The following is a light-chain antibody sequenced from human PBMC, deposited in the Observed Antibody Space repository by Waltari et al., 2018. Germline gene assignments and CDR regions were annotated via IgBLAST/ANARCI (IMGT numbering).Light chain of an antibody. CDR2: GAS. CDR3: QHYVRLPVT. Sequence: EIVLTQSPGTLSLSTGERVILSCRVRQSVSRALAWYQQKPGQAPRLLIYGASNRATGIPDRFSGSGSGTDFSLTISRLEPEDFAVYYCQHYVRLPVTFGQGTKVEIK. CDR1: QSVSRA. J-gene: IGKJ1*01. V-gene: IGKV3-20*01.